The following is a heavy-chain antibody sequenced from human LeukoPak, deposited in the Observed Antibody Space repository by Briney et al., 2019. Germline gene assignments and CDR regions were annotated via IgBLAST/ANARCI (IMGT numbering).Heavy chain of an antibody. CDR3: AIPPGYCGNDCSFDH. Sequence: GGSLKISCEGSGSRFINYWIGWVRQLPGKGLEWMGIIYPGDYETRYSPSFQGLVTISVDKSISTAYLQWSSLKASDTAMYYCAIPPGYCGNDCSFDHWGQGTLVTVSS. J-gene: IGHJ4*02. CDR2: IYPGDYET. CDR1: GSRFINYW. V-gene: IGHV5-51*01. D-gene: IGHD2-21*02.